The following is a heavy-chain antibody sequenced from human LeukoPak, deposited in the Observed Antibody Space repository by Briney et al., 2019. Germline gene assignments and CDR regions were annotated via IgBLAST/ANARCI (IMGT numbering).Heavy chain of an antibody. Sequence: ASVKVSCKASGYTFTGYYMHWVRQAPGQGLEWMGWINPNSGGINYAQKFQGRVTMTRDTSISTAYMELSRLRSDDTAVYYCARVSGGPSRYMDVWGKGTTVTVSS. CDR3: ARVSGGPSRYMDV. V-gene: IGHV1-2*02. CDR2: INPNSGGI. D-gene: IGHD3-10*01. J-gene: IGHJ6*03. CDR1: GYTFTGYY.